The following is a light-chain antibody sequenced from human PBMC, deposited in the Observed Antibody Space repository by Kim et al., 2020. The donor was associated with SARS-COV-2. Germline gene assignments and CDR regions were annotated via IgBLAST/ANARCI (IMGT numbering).Light chain of an antibody. CDR3: QQSYSDPLT. CDR2: AAS. V-gene: IGKV1-39*01. J-gene: IGKJ2*01. Sequence: ASVAATVTLTCRASQTISRYLNWYQQKPWKAPLFLIYAASPLQSGVPSRFSGRRSGTEFTLTISDLQTEDFAVYYCQQSYSDPLTFGQGTKLEI. CDR1: QTISRY.